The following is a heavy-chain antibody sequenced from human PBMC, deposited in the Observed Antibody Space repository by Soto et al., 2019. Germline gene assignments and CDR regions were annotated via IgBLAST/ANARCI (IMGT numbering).Heavy chain of an antibody. V-gene: IGHV1-8*01. D-gene: IGHD1-26*01. CDR2: MNPNSGNT. Sequence: QVQLLQCGAPVKKPGASVKVSCKASGYTFTSYDINWVRQATGQGLGWMVWMNPNSGNTGYAQKFQGRVTMTRNTSISTAYMELSIRRSEDTAVCDCAREKVGAGDYGGQGTLVTVSS. J-gene: IGHJ4*02. CDR3: AREKVGAGDY. CDR1: GYTFTSYD.